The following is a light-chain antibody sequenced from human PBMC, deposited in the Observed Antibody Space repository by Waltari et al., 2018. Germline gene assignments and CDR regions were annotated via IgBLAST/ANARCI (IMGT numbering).Light chain of an antibody. V-gene: IGLV1-47*01. J-gene: IGLJ1*01. Sequence: QSVLTQPPSASGTSGQRVTISCSGSRPNIGSNHVYWYQQLPGAAPKVLIYRSDQRPSGVPDRFSGSKFASSASLTISGLRSDDEADYYCAAWDDSLSGGVFGTGTRVTV. CDR2: RSD. CDR3: AAWDDSLSGGV. CDR1: RPNIGSNH.